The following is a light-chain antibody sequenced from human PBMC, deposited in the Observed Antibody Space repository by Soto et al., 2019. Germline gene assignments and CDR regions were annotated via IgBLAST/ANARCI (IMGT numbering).Light chain of an antibody. J-gene: IGLJ2*01. CDR2: EVS. CDR3: SSHTSSSIL. CDR1: RSDDGTYKY. Sequence: QSVLTQPASVSGSPGQSITISCTGPRSDDGTYKYVSWYQQHPDKVPKLIIYEVSNRPSGVSNRFSGLKSGNTASLIISGLQAEDEADYYCSSHTSSSILFGGGTKLTVL. V-gene: IGLV2-14*01.